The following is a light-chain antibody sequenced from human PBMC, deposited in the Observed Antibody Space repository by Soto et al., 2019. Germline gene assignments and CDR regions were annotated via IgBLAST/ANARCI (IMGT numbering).Light chain of an antibody. Sequence: EIVMTQSPATLSVSPGERATLSCRASQSVSNNLAWYQQKPGQAPRLLIYGASTRATGIPARFGGSESGSAFTLNISSLQSEDFAVYYCQQYNDWPPVFGQGTRLEIK. CDR3: QQYNDWPPV. J-gene: IGKJ5*01. CDR1: QSVSNN. V-gene: IGKV3-15*01. CDR2: GAS.